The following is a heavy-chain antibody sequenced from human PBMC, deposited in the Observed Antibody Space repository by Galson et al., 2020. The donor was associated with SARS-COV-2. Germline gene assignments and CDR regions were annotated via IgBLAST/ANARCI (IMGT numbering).Heavy chain of an antibody. D-gene: IGHD3-10*01. V-gene: IGHV3-23*01. Sequence: GESLKISCAASGFTSSSYAMHWVRQAPGKGLEGVYGIDGSGDSTDYADSVTGRFIMSRDNSKNTVSLQMNSLRAEDTAVYFCRAIYGSGSYYDFWGQGTLVTFSS. CDR1: GFTSSSYA. CDR2: IDGSGDST. J-gene: IGHJ4*02. CDR3: RAIYGSGSYYDF.